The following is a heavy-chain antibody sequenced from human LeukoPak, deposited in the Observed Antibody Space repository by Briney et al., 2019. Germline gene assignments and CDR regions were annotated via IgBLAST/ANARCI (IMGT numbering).Heavy chain of an antibody. CDR3: ARELSTGD. J-gene: IGHJ4*02. V-gene: IGHV3-74*01. CDR2: VSGDGSNT. D-gene: IGHD7-27*01. Sequence: GGSLRLSCAASGFTFSDYAMHWVRQAPGKGLVWVSRVSGDGSNTFYADSVKGRFTISRDNAKNTLYLQMNSLRAEDTAVYYCARELSTGDWGQGTLVTVSS. CDR1: GFTFSDYA.